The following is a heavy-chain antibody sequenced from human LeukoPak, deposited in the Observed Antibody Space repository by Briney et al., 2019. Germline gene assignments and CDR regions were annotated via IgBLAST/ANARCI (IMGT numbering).Heavy chain of an antibody. CDR1: GYTFIGFY. CDR2: INPNGGGT. Sequence: ASVKVSCKTSGYTFIGFYIHWVRQAPGQGLEWMGWINPNGGGTHYAQKFLGRVTMTSDTSVTIAYMELSSLTSDDTAVYYCARDQRQQLILGWPDPWGQGTLVTVSS. J-gene: IGHJ5*02. D-gene: IGHD6-13*01. CDR3: ARDQRQQLILGWPDP. V-gene: IGHV1-2*02.